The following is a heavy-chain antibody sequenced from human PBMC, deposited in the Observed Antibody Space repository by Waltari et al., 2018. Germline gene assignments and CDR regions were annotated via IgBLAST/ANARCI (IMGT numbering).Heavy chain of an antibody. D-gene: IGHD5-12*01. Sequence: EVQLVESGGGLARPGGSLRLSCAASGFPPHYNSKRWVRQAPGKGLEWVSVFFAGGTTSYADSVKGRFTISRDQSKSMLYLEMNSLRDEDTAIYYCARAGLGSPMEWLRVFDRWGQGTLVTVSS. CDR2: FFAGGTT. CDR3: ARAGLGSPMEWLRVFDR. J-gene: IGHJ5*02. V-gene: IGHV3-53*01. CDR1: GFPPHYNS.